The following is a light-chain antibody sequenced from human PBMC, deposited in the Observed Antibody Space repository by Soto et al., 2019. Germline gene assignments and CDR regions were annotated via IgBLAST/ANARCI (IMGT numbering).Light chain of an antibody. J-gene: IGKJ1*01. CDR1: QAIRTF. V-gene: IGKV1-27*01. CDR3: QKYNSAPRT. CDR2: DAS. Sequence: DIQMTQSPSSLSAPVGDRVTTTCRASQAIRTFLAGYQKKPGKAPRLLIYDASALQSGVPSRFSALGSGTDFTLTISSLQPDDVAVYYCQKYNSAPRTFGQGTKVEIK.